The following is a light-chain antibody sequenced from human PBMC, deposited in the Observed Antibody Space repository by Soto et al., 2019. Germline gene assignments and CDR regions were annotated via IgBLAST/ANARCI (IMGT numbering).Light chain of an antibody. V-gene: IGLV2-8*01. CDR2: EVS. Sequence: QSVRTQPPSASGSPGQAGTISCTGTSSDVGGYNYVSWYQQHPGKAPKLMIYEVSERPSGVPDRFSGSKSSNTASLTVSGLQAEDEADYYCSSYAGSNNFVLGTGTKV. J-gene: IGLJ1*01. CDR3: SSYAGSNNFV. CDR1: SSDVGGYNY.